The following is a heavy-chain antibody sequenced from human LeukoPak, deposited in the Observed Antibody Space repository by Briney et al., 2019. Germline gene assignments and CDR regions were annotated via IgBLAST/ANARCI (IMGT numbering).Heavy chain of an antibody. D-gene: IGHD3-10*01. CDR2: IKSKADGGTT. V-gene: IGHV3-15*01. Sequence: GGSLRLSCAASGFTFSNAWTSWVRQAPGKGLEWVGRIKSKADGGTTDYAAPVKGRPTISRDDSENTLFLQMNSLKTEDTAVYYCTTDGLMVRGVMHNDWGQGTLVTVSS. CDR3: TTDGLMVRGVMHND. CDR1: GFTFSNAW. J-gene: IGHJ4*02.